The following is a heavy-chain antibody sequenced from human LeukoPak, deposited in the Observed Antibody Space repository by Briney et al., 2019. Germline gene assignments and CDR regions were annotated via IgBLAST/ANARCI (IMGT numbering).Heavy chain of an antibody. Sequence: SQTLSLTCTVSGGSISSGSYHWSWIRQPAGKGLEWIGSIYYSGSTYYNPSPKSRVTISVDTSKNQFSLKLTSVTAADTAVYYCARDLSSYCSGGSCYSRYSLHWGYSYGSDYFDYWGQGTLVTVSS. V-gene: IGHV4-39*07. CDR2: IYYSGST. CDR3: ARDLSSYCSGGSCYSRYSLHWGYSYGSDYFDY. D-gene: IGHD2-15*01. J-gene: IGHJ4*02. CDR1: GGSISSGSYH.